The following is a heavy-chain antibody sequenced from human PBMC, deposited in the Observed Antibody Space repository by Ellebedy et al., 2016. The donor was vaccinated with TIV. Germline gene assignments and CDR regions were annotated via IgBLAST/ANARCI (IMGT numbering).Heavy chain of an antibody. CDR1: GFTFSSYS. V-gene: IGHV3-48*04. CDR3: ARYYYYYMDV. CDR2: VSASAGTI. Sequence: GGSLRLXXAASGFTFSSYSMNWVRQAPGKGLEWVSFVSASAGTIYYADSVKGRFTVSRDNAKNSLYLQMNSLRAEDTAVYYCARYYYYYMDVWGKGTTVTVSS. J-gene: IGHJ6*03.